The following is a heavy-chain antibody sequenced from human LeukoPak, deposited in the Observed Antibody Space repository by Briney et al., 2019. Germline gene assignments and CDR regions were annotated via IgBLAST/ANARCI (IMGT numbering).Heavy chain of an antibody. V-gene: IGHV3-23*01. D-gene: IGHD3-22*01. CDR3: TKDHYYDSSGLLPN. CDR2: ISGSAGST. J-gene: IGHJ4*02. CDR1: GFTFSSYA. Sequence: GGSLRLSCAASGFTFSSYAMSWVRQAPGKGPEWVSAISGSAGSTDYADSVKGRFTISRDNSKNTMYLQTNSLRAEDTAVYYCTKDHYYDSSGLLPNWGQGTLVTVSS.